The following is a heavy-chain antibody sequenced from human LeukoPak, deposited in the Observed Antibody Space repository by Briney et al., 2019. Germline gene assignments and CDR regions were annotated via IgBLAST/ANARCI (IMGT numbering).Heavy chain of an antibody. J-gene: IGHJ4*02. CDR3: TRVGYIDEGIDY. D-gene: IGHD5-24*01. CDR1: GFTFDDYG. Sequence: GGSLRLSCAASGFTFDDYGMSWVRQAPGKGLEWVSGINWNGNSAGYADSVKGRFTISRDNAKNSLYLQMNSLRAEDTAIYYCTRVGYIDEGIDYWGQGTLVTVSS. V-gene: IGHV3-20*04. CDR2: INWNGNSA.